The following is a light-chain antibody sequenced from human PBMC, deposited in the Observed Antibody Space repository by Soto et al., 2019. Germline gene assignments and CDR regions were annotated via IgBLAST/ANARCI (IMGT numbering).Light chain of an antibody. Sequence: QSALTQPPSASGSLGQSVTISCTGTSSDVGGYNYVSWYQQHPGKAPKLMISAVSERPSGVPDRFSGSKSGNTASLTVSGLQAEDEADYYCSSYAGSDNWVFGGGTKLTVL. CDR2: AVS. V-gene: IGLV2-8*01. CDR3: SSYAGSDNWV. J-gene: IGLJ2*01. CDR1: SSDVGGYNY.